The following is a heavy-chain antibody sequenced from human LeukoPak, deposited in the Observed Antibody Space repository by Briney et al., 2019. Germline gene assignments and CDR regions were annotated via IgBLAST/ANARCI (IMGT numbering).Heavy chain of an antibody. CDR1: GFTFSSYW. CDR2: INSDGSST. Sequence: GRSLRLSCAASGFTFSSYWMHWVRQAPGKGLVWVSRINSDGSSTSYADSVKGRFTISRDNAKNTLYLQMNSLRAEDTAVYYCAREDTAMARDDYWGQGTLVTVSS. CDR3: AREDTAMARDDY. D-gene: IGHD5-18*01. V-gene: IGHV3-74*01. J-gene: IGHJ4*02.